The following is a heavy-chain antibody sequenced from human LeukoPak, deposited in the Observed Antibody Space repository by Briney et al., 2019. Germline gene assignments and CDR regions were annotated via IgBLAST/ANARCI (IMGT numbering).Heavy chain of an antibody. CDR3: AKDPRYYYDSSGYMSYYYMDV. D-gene: IGHD3-22*01. V-gene: IGHV3-30*02. Sequence: GGSLRLSCGASGFTFSSYGMLWVRQSPGKGLEWVAFIWYDGSNKYYADSVKGRFTISRDNSENTLYLQMNSLRAEDTAVYYCAKDPRYYYDSSGYMSYYYMDVWGKGTTVTISS. CDR1: GFTFSSYG. J-gene: IGHJ6*03. CDR2: IWYDGSNK.